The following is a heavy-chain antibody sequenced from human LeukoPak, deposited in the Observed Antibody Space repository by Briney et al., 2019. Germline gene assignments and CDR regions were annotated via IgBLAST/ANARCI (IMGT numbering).Heavy chain of an antibody. D-gene: IGHD3-22*01. V-gene: IGHV1-69*01. CDR2: IIPIFGTA. CDR3: ARSDAVIYYYYGMDV. Sequence: SVKVSCKASGGTFSSYAISWVRQAPGQGLEWMGGIIPIFGTANYAQKFQGRVTITADESTSTAYMELSSLRSEDTAVYYCARSDAVIYYYYGMDVRGQGTTVTVSS. CDR1: GGTFSSYA. J-gene: IGHJ6*02.